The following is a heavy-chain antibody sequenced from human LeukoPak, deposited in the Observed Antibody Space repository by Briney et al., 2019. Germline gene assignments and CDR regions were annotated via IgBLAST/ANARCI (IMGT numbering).Heavy chain of an antibody. Sequence: PGGSLRLSCAASGFTFSSYWMHWVRQAPGKGLVWVSRINSDGSSTSYADSVKGRFTISRDNAKNTLYLQMNSLRAEDTAVYYCTLSRIAVAGSFDYWGQGTLVTVSS. CDR3: TLSRIAVAGSFDY. V-gene: IGHV3-74*01. CDR2: INSDGSST. J-gene: IGHJ4*02. CDR1: GFTFSSYW. D-gene: IGHD6-19*01.